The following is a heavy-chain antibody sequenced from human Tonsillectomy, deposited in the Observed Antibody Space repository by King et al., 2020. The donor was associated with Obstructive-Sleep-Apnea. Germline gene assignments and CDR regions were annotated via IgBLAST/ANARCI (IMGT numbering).Heavy chain of an antibody. CDR3: TTDRSK. J-gene: IGHJ4*02. V-gene: IGHV3-15*01. Sequence: VQLVESGGGLVKPGGSLRLSCAASGFTFSNAWMSWVRQAPGKGLEWGGRIKSKTEGGTTDYAAPVKGRFTISRDDSKNTLYLQMNSLKTEDTAVYYCTTDRSKWGRGTLVTVSP. CDR1: GFTFSNAW. CDR2: IKSKTEGGTT.